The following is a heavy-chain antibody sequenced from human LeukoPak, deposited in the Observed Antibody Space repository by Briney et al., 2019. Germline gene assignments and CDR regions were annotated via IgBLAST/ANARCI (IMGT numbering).Heavy chain of an antibody. Sequence: ASVKVSCKVSGYTLAELSMHWVRQAPGKGLEWMGGFDPEDGETIYAQKFQGRVTMTEDTSTDTAYMELSSLRSEDTAVYYYATVGLLWFGESPDVWGQGTTVTASS. D-gene: IGHD3-10*01. V-gene: IGHV1-24*01. CDR1: GYTLAELS. J-gene: IGHJ6*02. CDR3: ATVGLLWFGESPDV. CDR2: FDPEDGET.